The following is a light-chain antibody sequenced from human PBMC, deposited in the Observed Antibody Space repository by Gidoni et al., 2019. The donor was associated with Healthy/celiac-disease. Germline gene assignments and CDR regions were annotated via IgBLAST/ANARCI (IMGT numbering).Light chain of an antibody. CDR1: PSVSSN. CDR3: QQDNNWPLT. CDR2: GAS. J-gene: IGKJ4*01. V-gene: IGKV3-15*01. Sequence: EIVMTQSPATLSVSPGERATLSCRASPSVSSNLGWYQQKPGQAPRLLIYGASTRATGIPARFSGSWSGTGFTLTISSLQSEDFAVYYCQQDNNWPLTFGGGTKVEIK.